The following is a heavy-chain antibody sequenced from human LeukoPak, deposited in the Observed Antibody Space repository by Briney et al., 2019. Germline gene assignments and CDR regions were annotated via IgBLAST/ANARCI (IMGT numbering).Heavy chain of an antibody. Sequence: PSQTLSLTCTVSGGSISSGGSISSYSWSWIWQPPGKGLEWIGYVYQSGSTNYNPSLKSRVTISVDTSKNQFSLNLSSVTAADTAVYYCARNFQYFDLPDYWGQGTLVTVSS. D-gene: IGHD2/OR15-2a*01. CDR2: VYQSGST. CDR3: ARNFQYFDLPDY. J-gene: IGHJ4*02. V-gene: IGHV4-30-2*01. CDR1: GGSISSGGSISSYS.